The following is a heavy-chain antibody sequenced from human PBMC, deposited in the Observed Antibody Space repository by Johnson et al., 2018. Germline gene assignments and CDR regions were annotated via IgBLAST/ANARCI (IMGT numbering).Heavy chain of an antibody. V-gene: IGHV2-5*02. CDR1: TAVG. Sequence: TAVGVGWIRXPPGKALEWLAVIYWDDDKVYNPSLKNRLTITKVTSENQVVLIMTNMDPVDTATYYCGHRHLGNGRWDFDYWGQGTLVTVSS. D-gene: IGHD4-23*01. CDR2: IYWDDDK. J-gene: IGHJ4*02. CDR3: GHRHLGNGRWDFDY.